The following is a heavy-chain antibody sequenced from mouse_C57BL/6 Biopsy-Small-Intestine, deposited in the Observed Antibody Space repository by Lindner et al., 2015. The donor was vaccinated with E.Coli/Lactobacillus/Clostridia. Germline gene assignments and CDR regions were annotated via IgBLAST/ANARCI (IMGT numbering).Heavy chain of an antibody. CDR1: GYTFTYYT. CDR2: INPSSDYT. V-gene: IGHV1-4*01. Sequence: VQLQESGAELARPGASVKMSCKTSGYTFTYYTMHWVKQRPGQGLEWIGNINPSSDYTKYNQKFKDKATLTVDKSSNTAYMQLSSLTSEDSAVYYCAREGVWAWFVYWGQGTLVTVSA. CDR3: AREGVWAWFVY. J-gene: IGHJ3*01.